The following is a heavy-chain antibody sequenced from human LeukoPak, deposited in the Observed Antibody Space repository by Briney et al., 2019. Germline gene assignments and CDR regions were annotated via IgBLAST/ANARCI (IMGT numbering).Heavy chain of an antibody. CDR1: GYTFTSYG. CDR2: IMPMFGKT. CDR3: ATDPRWELLWGGY. J-gene: IGHJ4*02. D-gene: IGHD1-26*01. V-gene: IGHV1-69*06. Sequence: ASVKVSCKASGYTFTSYGISWVRQAPGQGLEWMGGIMPMFGKTNYAQKFQGRVTTTADKATSTAYMELSSLRSEDTAVYYCATDPRWELLWGGYWGQGTLVTVSS.